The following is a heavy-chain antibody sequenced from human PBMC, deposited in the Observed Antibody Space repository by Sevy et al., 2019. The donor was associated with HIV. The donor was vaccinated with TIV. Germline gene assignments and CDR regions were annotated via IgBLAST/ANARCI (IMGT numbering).Heavy chain of an antibody. J-gene: IGHJ4*02. D-gene: IGHD2-15*01. CDR3: ATTREYYQGKSGYFDY. V-gene: IGHV1-24*01. CDR2: FDPEDGER. CDR1: GYTLTQLS. Sequence: VSVKVSCKVSGYTLTQLSIHWVRQAPGKGLEWMGSFDPEDGERIYAQKFQGRITMTEDTSTDTAYMDLSSLKSDDTAVYYCATTREYYQGKSGYFDYWGQGALVTVSS.